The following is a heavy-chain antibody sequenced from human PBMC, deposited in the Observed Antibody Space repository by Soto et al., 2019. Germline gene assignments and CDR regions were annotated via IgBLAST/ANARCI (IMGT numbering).Heavy chain of an antibody. CDR3: AREGSGYRPNGSDP. CDR1: GGSISSYY. D-gene: IGHD5-12*01. J-gene: IGHJ5*02. CDR2: IYYSGST. Sequence: SETLSLTCTVSGGSISSYYWSWIRQPPGKGLEWIGYIYYSGSTNYNPSLKSRVTISVDTSKNQFSLKLSSVTAADTAVYYCAREGSGYRPNGSDPWGQGTRVTVSS. V-gene: IGHV4-59*01.